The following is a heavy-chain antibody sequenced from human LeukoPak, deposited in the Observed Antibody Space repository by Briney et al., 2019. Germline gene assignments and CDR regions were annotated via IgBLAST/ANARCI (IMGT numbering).Heavy chain of an antibody. CDR1: GFAFGDYS. V-gene: IGHV3-48*01. D-gene: IGHD6-6*01. CDR3: ARGPNSNWSGLDF. Sequence: GGSLRLSCAASGFAFGDYSMNWVRQAPGKGLEWVSYISTSGLSTYYADSVKGRFTISRDNAKNSLYLQTNGLRAEDTAVYYCARGPNSNWSGLDFWGQGTLLTVSS. J-gene: IGHJ4*02. CDR2: ISTSGLST.